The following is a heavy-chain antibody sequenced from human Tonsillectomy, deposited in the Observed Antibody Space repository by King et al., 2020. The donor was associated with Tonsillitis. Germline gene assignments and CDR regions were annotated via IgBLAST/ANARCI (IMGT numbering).Heavy chain of an antibody. D-gene: IGHD4-17*01. CDR1: GYTFTSYG. Sequence: VQLVQSGGEVKKPGASVKVSCKASGYTFTSYGITWVRQAPGQGLEWMGWMSTYNGNTNYAQKVQGRVTMTTDTSTSTAYMELRSLRFDDTAVYYCARDSHVYGDYDGADYWGQGTLVTVSS. V-gene: IGHV1-18*04. CDR3: ARDSHVYGDYDGADY. CDR2: MSTYNGNT. J-gene: IGHJ4*02.